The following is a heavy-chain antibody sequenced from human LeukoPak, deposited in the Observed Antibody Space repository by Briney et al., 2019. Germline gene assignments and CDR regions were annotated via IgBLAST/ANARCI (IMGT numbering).Heavy chain of an antibody. CDR2: ISSSGSTI. J-gene: IGHJ4*02. CDR1: GFTFSSYE. CDR3: AKDRDFFYYDSSGSLGPHFDY. D-gene: IGHD3-22*01. V-gene: IGHV3-48*03. Sequence: PGGSLRLSCAASGFTFSSYEMNWVRQAPGKGLEWVSYISSSGSTIYYADSVKGRFTISRDNSKNTLYLQMNSLRAEDTAVYYCAKDRDFFYYDSSGSLGPHFDYWGQGTLVTVSS.